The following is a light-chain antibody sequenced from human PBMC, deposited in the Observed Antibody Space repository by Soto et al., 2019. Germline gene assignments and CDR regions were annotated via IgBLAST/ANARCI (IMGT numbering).Light chain of an antibody. V-gene: IGLV2-8*01. CDR1: SSDVGRYNY. CDR2: EVT. J-gene: IGLJ1*01. CDR3: SSYAGSNSFV. Sequence: QSALTQPPSASGSPGQSVTISCTGTSSDVGRYNYVSWYQQHPGKAPKLMIYEVTKRPSGLPDRFAGSKSGNTASLTVSGLQAEDEADYYCSSYAGSNSFVFGTGTKLTVL.